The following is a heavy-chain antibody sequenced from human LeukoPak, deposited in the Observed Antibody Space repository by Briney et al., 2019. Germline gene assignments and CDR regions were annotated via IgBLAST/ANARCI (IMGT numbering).Heavy chain of an antibody. Sequence: EASVKVSCKASGGTFSSYAISWVRQAPGQGVEWMGGIIPIFGTANYAQKFQGRVTITPDESTSTAYMELSSLRSEDTAVYYCARAGDHYYFDYWGQGTLVTVSS. CDR1: GGTFSSYA. CDR3: ARAGDHYYFDY. J-gene: IGHJ4*02. D-gene: IGHD4-17*01. CDR2: IIPIFGTA. V-gene: IGHV1-69*13.